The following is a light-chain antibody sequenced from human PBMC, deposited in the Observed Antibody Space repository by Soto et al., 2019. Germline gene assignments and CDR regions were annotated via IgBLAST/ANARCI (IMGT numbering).Light chain of an antibody. CDR3: SAYTSRSFYV. V-gene: IGLV2-14*01. CDR2: DVS. CDR1: SSDVGGYNY. Sequence: QSVLTQPASVSGSPGQSITISCTGTSSDVGGYNYVSWYQQHPGKAPKLMIYDVSNRPSGVSNRFSGSKSGNTASLTISGLHAYFFTDYASSAYTSRSFYVFRT. J-gene: IGLJ1*01.